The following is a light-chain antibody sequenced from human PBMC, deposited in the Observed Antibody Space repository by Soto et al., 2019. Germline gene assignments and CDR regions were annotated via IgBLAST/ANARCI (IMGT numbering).Light chain of an antibody. CDR1: QSIRFY. J-gene: IGKJ1*01. V-gene: IGKV1-39*01. CDR2: TAS. Sequence: DIQMTQSPSSLSASVGDRVTITCRASQSIRFYLNWYQQQPGKAPKLLIYTASNVQSGVPSRISGSGSGTDFTLTISSLQPEDFATYYCQQSYSMPGTFGQGTKVE. CDR3: QQSYSMPGT.